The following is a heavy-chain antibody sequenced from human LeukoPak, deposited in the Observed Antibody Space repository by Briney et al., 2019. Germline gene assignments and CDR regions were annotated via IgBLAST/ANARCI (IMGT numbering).Heavy chain of an antibody. CDR1: GFTFSSYG. CDR3: AKDLESSSSSGDY. D-gene: IGHD6-6*01. J-gene: IGHJ4*02. V-gene: IGHV3-30*02. CDR2: IRYDGSNK. Sequence: GGSLRLSCAASGFTFSSYGMHWVRQAPGKGLEWVAFIRYDGSNKYYADSVKGRFTISRDNSKNTLYPQMNSLRAEDTAVYYCAKDLESSSSSGDYWGQGTLVTVSS.